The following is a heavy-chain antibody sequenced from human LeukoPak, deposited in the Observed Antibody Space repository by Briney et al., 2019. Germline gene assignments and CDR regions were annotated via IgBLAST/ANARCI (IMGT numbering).Heavy chain of an antibody. D-gene: IGHD3-16*01. Sequence: GGSLRLSCAASGFTFSSYGMHWVRQAPGKGLEWVAYIQKDGSNEQYADAVKGRFRISRDSSKNILYLQMNSLRDEDTAVYYCARDYVQDYWGQGTLVTVS. CDR2: IQKDGSNE. V-gene: IGHV3-30*02. J-gene: IGHJ4*02. CDR3: ARDYVQDY. CDR1: GFTFSSYG.